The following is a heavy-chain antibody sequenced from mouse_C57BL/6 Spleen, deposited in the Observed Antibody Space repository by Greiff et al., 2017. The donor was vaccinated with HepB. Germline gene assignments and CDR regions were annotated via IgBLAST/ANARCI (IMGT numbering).Heavy chain of an antibody. CDR1: GYTFTSYW. D-gene: IGHD1-1*01. V-gene: IGHV1-59*01. J-gene: IGHJ2*01. Sequence: VQLQQPGAELGRPGTSVKLSCKASGYTFTSYWMHWVKQRPGQGLEWIGVIDPSDSYTNYNQKFKGKATLTVDTSSSTAYMQLSSLTSEDSAVYYCARFITTVVASFDYWCQGTTLTVSS. CDR3: ARFITTVVASFDY. CDR2: IDPSDSYT.